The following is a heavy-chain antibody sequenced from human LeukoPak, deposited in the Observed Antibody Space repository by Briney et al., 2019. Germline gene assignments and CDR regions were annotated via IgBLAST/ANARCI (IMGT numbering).Heavy chain of an antibody. V-gene: IGHV4-59*01. D-gene: IGHD3-10*01. CDR2: IYYSGST. CDR1: GGSTSSYY. J-gene: IGHJ4*02. CDR3: ARAGYYYGSGGNLYYFDY. Sequence: PSETLSLTCTVSGGSTSSYYWSWIRQPPGKGLEWIGYIYYSGSTNYNPSLKSRVTISVDTSKNQFSLKLSSVTAADTAVYYCARAGYYYGSGGNLYYFDYWGQGTLVTVSS.